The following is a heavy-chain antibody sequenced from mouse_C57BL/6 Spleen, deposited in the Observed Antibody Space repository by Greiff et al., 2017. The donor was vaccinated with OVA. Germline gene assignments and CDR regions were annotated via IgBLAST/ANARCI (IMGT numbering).Heavy chain of an antibody. CDR3: ARSLYGNYVGYAMDY. Sequence: QVQLQQPGAELVRPGSSVKLSCKASGYTFTSYWMHWVKQRPIQGLEWIGNIDPSDSETHYNQKFKDKATLTVDKSSSTAYMQLSSLTSEDSAVYYCARSLYGNYVGYAMDYWGQGTSVTVSS. J-gene: IGHJ4*01. CDR2: IDPSDSET. D-gene: IGHD2-1*01. CDR1: GYTFTSYW. V-gene: IGHV1-52*01.